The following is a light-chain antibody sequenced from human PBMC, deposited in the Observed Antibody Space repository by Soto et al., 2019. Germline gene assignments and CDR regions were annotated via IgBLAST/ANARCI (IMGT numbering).Light chain of an antibody. CDR2: DAS. V-gene: IGKV3-11*01. CDR1: QSVRTS. Sequence: EIVLTQSPATLSLSPGERATLSCRASQSVRTSLAWYQQQPGQAPRLLIYDASNRATGIPARFSGSGSGTDFTLNISSLQPKDFAVYYCQQRSNWPGTFGQGTKVEIK. CDR3: QQRSNWPGT. J-gene: IGKJ1*01.